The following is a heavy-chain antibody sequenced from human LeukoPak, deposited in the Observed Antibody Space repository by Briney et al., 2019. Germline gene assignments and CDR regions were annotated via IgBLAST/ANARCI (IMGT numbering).Heavy chain of an antibody. CDR2: IYTSGST. D-gene: IGHD1-26*01. Sequence: KPSQTLSLTCTVSGGSISSGSYYWSWIRQPAGKGLEWIGRIYTSGSTNYNPSLQSRVTISVDTSKNQFSLKLSSVTAADTAVYYCARDQSWSSIVGATPLANWFDPWGQGTLVTVSS. CDR3: ARDQSWSSIVGATPLANWFDP. J-gene: IGHJ5*02. V-gene: IGHV4-61*02. CDR1: GGSISSGSYY.